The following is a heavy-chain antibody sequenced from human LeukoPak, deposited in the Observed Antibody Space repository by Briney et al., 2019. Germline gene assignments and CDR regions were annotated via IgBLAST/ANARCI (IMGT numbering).Heavy chain of an antibody. CDR2: IHYSGNT. V-gene: IGHV4-59*01. CDR3: GRLIRQGHYAMDV. Sequence: SETLSLTCTVSDDSISTAXXXXXRQSPGKGLXXXXYIHYSGNTKFNSSPKRRAXISLDTSKNQFSLKLSSVTAADTAVYYCGRLIRQGHYAMDVWGQGTMVTVSS. CDR1: DDSISTAX. J-gene: IGHJ6*02.